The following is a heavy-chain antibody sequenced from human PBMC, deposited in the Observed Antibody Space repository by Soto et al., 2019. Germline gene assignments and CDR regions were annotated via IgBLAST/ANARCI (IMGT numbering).Heavy chain of an antibody. CDR2: ISSSGTP. J-gene: IGHJ4*02. CDR1: GFTVSSNY. V-gene: IGHV3-66*01. CDR3: ASSGSKYRFDY. D-gene: IGHD1-26*01. Sequence: GSLRPPCAASGFTVSSNYMNWVRQAPGKGLEWVSLISSSGTPYYADSVKGRFIISRDTSTNTLNFQMNSLRADDTAVYYCASSGSKYRFDYWGQGTLVTVSS.